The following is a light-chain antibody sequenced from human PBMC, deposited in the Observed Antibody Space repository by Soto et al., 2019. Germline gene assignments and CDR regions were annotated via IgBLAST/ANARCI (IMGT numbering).Light chain of an antibody. V-gene: IGLV1-40*01. CDR1: SSNIGAGYD. CDR2: GNS. CDR3: QSYDSSLSGYVV. Sequence: QSVLTQPPSVSGAPGQRVTISCTGSSSNIGAGYDVHWYQQLPGTAPKLLIYGNSNRPAGVPDLFSGSKSGPSASLAITGLQAEDEADYYCQSYDSSLSGYVVFGGGTKLTVL. J-gene: IGLJ2*01.